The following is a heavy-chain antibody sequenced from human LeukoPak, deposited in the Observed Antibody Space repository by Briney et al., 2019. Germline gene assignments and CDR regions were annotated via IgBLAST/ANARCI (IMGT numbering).Heavy chain of an antibody. CDR1: GFTFNSYS. V-gene: IGHV3-48*01. CDR2: ISSTTTFI. Sequence: PGGSLRLSCATSGFTFNSYSMSWVRQAPGKGLQWVSYISSTTTFIYYADSVKGRFTISRDSVKNSLYLQMNSLRAEDTAVYYCARDKYDSSGLTSYWGQGTLVTVSS. CDR3: ARDKYDSSGLTSY. J-gene: IGHJ4*02. D-gene: IGHD3-22*01.